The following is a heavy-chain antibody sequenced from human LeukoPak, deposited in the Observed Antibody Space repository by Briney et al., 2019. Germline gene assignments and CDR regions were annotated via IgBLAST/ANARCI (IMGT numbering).Heavy chain of an antibody. J-gene: IGHJ3*02. CDR2: INSDGSGT. CDR3: ARGGSPPEALGDVFEI. V-gene: IGHV3-74*01. CDR1: EFTFSTFW. Sequence: GGSLRLSCTASEFTFSTFWMHWVRQVPGKGLRWVSRINSDGSGTSYADSVKGRFTISRDNAKNTLYLQINSLRADDTSVYYYARGGSPPEALGDVFEIWGPGTLVTVSS. D-gene: IGHD1-26*01.